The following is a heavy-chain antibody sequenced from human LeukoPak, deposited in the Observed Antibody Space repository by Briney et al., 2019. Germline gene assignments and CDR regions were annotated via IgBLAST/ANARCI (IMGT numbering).Heavy chain of an antibody. J-gene: IGHJ5*02. Sequence: GGSLRLSCVASGFTFSSYWMHWVRQAPGKGLVWVSRINSDGSSTSYADSVKGRFTISRDNAKNTLYLQMNSLRAEDTAVYYCARDRVEMATIGWFDPWGQGTLVTVSS. CDR2: INSDGSST. CDR3: ARDRVEMATIGWFDP. V-gene: IGHV3-74*01. D-gene: IGHD5-24*01. CDR1: GFTFSSYW.